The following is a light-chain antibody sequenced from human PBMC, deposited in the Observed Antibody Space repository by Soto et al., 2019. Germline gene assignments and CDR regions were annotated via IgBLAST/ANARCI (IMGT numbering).Light chain of an antibody. J-gene: IGLJ1*01. Sequence: SALTQPASVSGSPGQSITISCTGTSSDVGSYNYVSWYQQHPGKAPKLMIYDVTNRPSGVSNRFSGSKSGNTASLTISGLQAEEEADYYCSSYTSSSTYVFGPGTKVTVL. CDR1: SSDVGSYNY. CDR2: DVT. CDR3: SSYTSSSTYV. V-gene: IGLV2-14*01.